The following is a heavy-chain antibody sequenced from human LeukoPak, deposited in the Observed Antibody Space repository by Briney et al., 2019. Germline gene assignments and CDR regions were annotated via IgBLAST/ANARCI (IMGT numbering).Heavy chain of an antibody. CDR1: GYSISSGYY. V-gene: IGHV4-38-2*01. D-gene: IGHD1-26*01. CDR2: IYQSGRT. J-gene: IGHJ3*02. Sequence: SETPSLTCVVSGYSISSGYYWGWIRQPPGKGLEWIGSIYQSGRTYYNPSLKSRVTISVDTSKNQFSLKLSSVTAADTALYYCARMATYSGMWPYSAFDIWGQGTMVTVSS. CDR3: ARMATYSGMWPYSAFDI.